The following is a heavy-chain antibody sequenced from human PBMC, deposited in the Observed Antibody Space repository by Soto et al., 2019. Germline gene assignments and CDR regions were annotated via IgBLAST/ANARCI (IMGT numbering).Heavy chain of an antibody. CDR2: LQTDGSHP. CDR3: ARGGEAEY. V-gene: IGHV3-74*01. J-gene: IGHJ4*02. CDR1: GFTFDYYW. D-gene: IGHD2-21*01. Sequence: EVQLVESGGGLVQPGGSLRLSCVASGFTFDYYWMHWVRQAPGEGLMWVSRLQTDGSHPDYADSVKGRFTISRDNAQTALCRQKKMLRAEDTAVYYCARGGEAEYWGQGNVVTVSS.